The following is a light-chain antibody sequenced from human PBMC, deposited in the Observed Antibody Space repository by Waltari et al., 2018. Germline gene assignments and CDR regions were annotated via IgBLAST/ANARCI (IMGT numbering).Light chain of an antibody. CDR1: QSVLYNSDNKNY. V-gene: IGKV4-1*01. Sequence: DIVMTQSPDSLTVSLGERATIYCKSNQSVLYNSDNKNYVAWYQQKPGQPPKLLIYWASARQAGVPDRFSGSGSGTAFTLTISSLQAEEVAVYHCQQYYTNPRTFGQGTKVEIK. J-gene: IGKJ1*01. CDR2: WAS. CDR3: QQYYTNPRT.